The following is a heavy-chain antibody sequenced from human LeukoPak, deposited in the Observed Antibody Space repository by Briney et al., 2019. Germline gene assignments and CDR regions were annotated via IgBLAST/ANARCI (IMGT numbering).Heavy chain of an antibody. Sequence: GGSLRLSCAASGFTFSSYAMSWVRQAPGKGLEWVSAISGSGGSTYYADSVKGRFTISRDNSKNTLYLQMNSLRAEDSAVYYCAKYRGFGDSYDSWGQGTLVTVSS. CDR1: GFTFSSYA. CDR2: ISGSGGST. CDR3: AKYRGFGDSYDS. V-gene: IGHV3-23*01. J-gene: IGHJ4*02. D-gene: IGHD3-10*01.